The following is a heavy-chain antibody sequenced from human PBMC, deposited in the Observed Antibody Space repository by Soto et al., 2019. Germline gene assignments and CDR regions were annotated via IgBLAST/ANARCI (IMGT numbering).Heavy chain of an antibody. Sequence: PGGSLRLSCAASGFTFGSYGMHWVRQAPGKGLEWVAVIWYDGSNKYYADSVKGRFTISRDNSKNTLYLQMNSLRAEDTAVYYCSRNCDSSGYYYLDYWGQGTLVTVSS. CDR2: IWYDGSNK. V-gene: IGHV3-33*01. CDR3: SRNCDSSGYYYLDY. D-gene: IGHD3-22*01. J-gene: IGHJ4*02. CDR1: GFTFGSYG.